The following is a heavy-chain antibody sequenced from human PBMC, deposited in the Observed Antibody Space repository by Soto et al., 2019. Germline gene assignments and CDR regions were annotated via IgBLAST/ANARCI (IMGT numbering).Heavy chain of an antibody. Sequence: QVQLVQSGAEVTKPGSSVKVSCKASGGTFSSYTISWVRQAPGQGLEWMGRIIPILGIANYAQKFQGRVTITADKSTSTAYMELSSLRSEDTAVYYCAREIPSNYSDYWGQGTLVTVSS. CDR3: AREIPSNYSDY. CDR2: IIPILGIA. D-gene: IGHD2-21*01. V-gene: IGHV1-69*08. J-gene: IGHJ4*02. CDR1: GGTFSSYT.